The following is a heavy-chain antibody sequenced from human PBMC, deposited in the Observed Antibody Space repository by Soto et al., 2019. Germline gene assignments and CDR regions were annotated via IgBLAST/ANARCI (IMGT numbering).Heavy chain of an antibody. CDR1: GYSFTSYW. J-gene: IGHJ5*02. D-gene: IGHD3-22*01. CDR2: IHPSDSST. Sequence: PGESPKISCKGSGYSFTSYWISWVRQMPGHGLERMGRIHPSDSSTNYRPSFQGHVSISADKSSSTAYLQWSSLKASDTAMYYCARPYDHYDSSGYNTWGQGALVTVSS. CDR3: ARPYDHYDSSGYNT. V-gene: IGHV5-10-1*01.